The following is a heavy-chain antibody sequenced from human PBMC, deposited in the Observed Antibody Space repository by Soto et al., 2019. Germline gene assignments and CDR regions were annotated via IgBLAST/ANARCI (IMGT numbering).Heavy chain of an antibody. CDR3: ARARLRDLLEDYYYYGMDV. D-gene: IGHD4-17*01. J-gene: IGHJ6*02. Sequence: QVQLVQSGAEVKKPGSSVKVSCKASGGTFSSYAISWVRQAPGQGLEWMGGIIPIFGTANYAQKFQGRVTITADESTSTAYMELSSLRSEDTAVYYCARARLRDLLEDYYYYGMDVWGQGTTVTVSS. CDR2: IIPIFGTA. V-gene: IGHV1-69*12. CDR1: GGTFSSYA.